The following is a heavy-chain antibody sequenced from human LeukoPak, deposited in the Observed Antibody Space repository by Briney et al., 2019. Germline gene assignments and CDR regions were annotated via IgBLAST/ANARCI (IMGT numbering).Heavy chain of an antibody. CDR1: GFSLSSYS. CDR3: ARGWQWLVHNWFDP. CDR2: ISGTSKYI. D-gene: IGHD6-19*01. Sequence: GGSLRLSCEGSGFSLSSYSMHWVRQAPGKGLEWVASISGTSKYILYSESLKGRFSISRDNSKNSLYLQMNSLRAEDTAVYYCARGWQWLVHNWFDPWGQGTLVTVSS. J-gene: IGHJ5*02. V-gene: IGHV3-21*01.